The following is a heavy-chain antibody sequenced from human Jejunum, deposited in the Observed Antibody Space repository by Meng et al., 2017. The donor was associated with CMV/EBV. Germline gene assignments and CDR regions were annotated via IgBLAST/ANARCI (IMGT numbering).Heavy chain of an antibody. CDR1: GSPLSDDS. CDR3: ARAVVVRGSYTYDP. D-gene: IGHD3-16*01. V-gene: IGHV1-46*01. Sequence: GSPLSDDSLHWVRQAPGQGLEWMGVIGPTTGSATYAETFQGRVTMTRDTSTSTVYMELSSLRSEDRDVYYCARAVVVRGSYTYDPWGQGTLVTVSS. CDR2: IGPTTGSA. J-gene: IGHJ5*02.